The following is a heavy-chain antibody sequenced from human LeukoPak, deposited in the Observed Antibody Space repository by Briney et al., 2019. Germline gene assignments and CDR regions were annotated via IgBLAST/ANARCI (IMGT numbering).Heavy chain of an antibody. CDR3: ARGGYYDTLTGTLYYFDY. CDR1: GGSFSGYY. Sequence: PAETLSLTCAAYGGSFSGYYWSWIRQPPGKGLEWIGEINHSGSTNYNPSLKSRVTISVDTSKNQFPLKLSSVTAADTAVYYCARGGYYDTLTGTLYYFDYWGQGTLVTVSS. J-gene: IGHJ4*02. V-gene: IGHV4-34*01. CDR2: INHSGST. D-gene: IGHD3-9*01.